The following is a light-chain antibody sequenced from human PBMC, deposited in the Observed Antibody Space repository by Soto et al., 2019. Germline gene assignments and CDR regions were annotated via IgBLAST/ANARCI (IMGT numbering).Light chain of an antibody. CDR3: QQYYTYPVT. Sequence: DIQMTQSPSTLSASVGDRVTITFRARQTISIWLAWYQQKPGKAPKLLIYKASTLESGVPSRFSGSGSGTELTLTISSLQPDDFATYHCQQYYTYPVTFGQGTKVDIK. CDR1: QTISIW. V-gene: IGKV1-5*03. J-gene: IGKJ1*01. CDR2: KAS.